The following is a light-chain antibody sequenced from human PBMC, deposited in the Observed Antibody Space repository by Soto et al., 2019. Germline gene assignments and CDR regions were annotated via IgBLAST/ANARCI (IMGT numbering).Light chain of an antibody. V-gene: IGKV1-8*01. Sequence: IRMTQSPSSFSSSTGDRVTITCRASQVIISYLAWYQQKPGKAPKLLIYAASTLQSGVPSRFSGSGSGTDFTLTISCLQSEDFATYYCQQYYSYPLTFGGGTKVDIK. CDR3: QQYYSYPLT. CDR1: QVIISY. CDR2: AAS. J-gene: IGKJ4*01.